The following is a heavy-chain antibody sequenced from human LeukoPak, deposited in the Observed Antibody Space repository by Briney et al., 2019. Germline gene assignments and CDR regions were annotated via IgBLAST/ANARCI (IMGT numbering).Heavy chain of an antibody. Sequence: SETLSLTCTVSGGSISSSSYYWGWIRQPPGKGLEWIGSIYYSGSTYYNPSLKSRVTISVDTSKNQFSLKLSSVTAADTAVYYCARKAMVDDYYDSSGSFDYWGQGTLVTVSS. V-gene: IGHV4-39*07. CDR1: GGSISSSSYY. D-gene: IGHD3-22*01. CDR3: ARKAMVDDYYDSSGSFDY. CDR2: IYYSGST. J-gene: IGHJ4*02.